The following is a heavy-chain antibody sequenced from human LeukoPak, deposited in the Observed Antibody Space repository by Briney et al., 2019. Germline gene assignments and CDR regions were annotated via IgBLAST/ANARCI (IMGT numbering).Heavy chain of an antibody. D-gene: IGHD2-15*01. J-gene: IGHJ3*02. CDR2: ISGDGGST. CDR1: GFTFDDYA. V-gene: IGHV3-43*02. Sequence: GGSLRLSCAASGFTFDDYAMHWVRQAPGKGLEWVSLISGDGGSTYYADSVRGRFTISRDNSKNSLYLQMDSLRTEDTAFYYCAKEIDTLGTNAFDIWGQGPMVTVSS. CDR3: AKEIDTLGTNAFDI.